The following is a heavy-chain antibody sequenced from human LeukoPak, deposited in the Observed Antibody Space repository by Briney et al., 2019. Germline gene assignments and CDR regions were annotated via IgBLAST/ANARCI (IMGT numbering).Heavy chain of an antibody. V-gene: IGHV4-34*01. D-gene: IGHD6-19*01. CDR3: AKGHRYSSGWYWSHWFDP. CDR2: INHSGST. CDR1: GESFSDYY. Sequence: TSETLSLTCAVYGESFSDYYWSWIRQPPGKGLEWIGEINHSGSTNYNPSLKSRVTISVDTSKKQFFLRLSSVTAADTAVCYCAKGHRYSSGWYWSHWFDPWGQGTLVTVSS. J-gene: IGHJ5*02.